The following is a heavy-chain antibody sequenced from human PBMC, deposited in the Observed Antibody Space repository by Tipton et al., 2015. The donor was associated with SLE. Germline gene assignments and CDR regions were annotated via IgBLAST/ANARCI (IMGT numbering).Heavy chain of an antibody. CDR1: GGSISNYY. V-gene: IGHV4-59*01. CDR2: INYSGNT. Sequence: TLSLTCTVSGGSISNYYWNWIRLPPGKGLEWIGNINYSGNTRYNPSLKSRVTISGDTSKKQFSLNLRSVTAADTAVYYCVRDATEAHYDLWGRGTLVTVSS. CDR3: VRDATEAHYDL. J-gene: IGHJ2*01.